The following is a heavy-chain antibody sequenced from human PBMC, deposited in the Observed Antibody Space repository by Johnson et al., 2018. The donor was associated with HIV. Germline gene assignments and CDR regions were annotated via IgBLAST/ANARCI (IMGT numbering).Heavy chain of an antibody. CDR3: TKGFACDV. D-gene: IGHD3-10*01. Sequence: QEKLVESGGGVVQPGGSLRLSCAASGLTLSSYGMHWVRQAPGKGLEWVAFIRYDGSDKYSADSVEGRFTISRDNSKNTLYLQMNSLRPEDTAVYYCTKGFACDVWGQGTMVTVSP. V-gene: IGHV3-30*02. CDR2: IRYDGSDK. CDR1: GLTLSSYG. J-gene: IGHJ3*01.